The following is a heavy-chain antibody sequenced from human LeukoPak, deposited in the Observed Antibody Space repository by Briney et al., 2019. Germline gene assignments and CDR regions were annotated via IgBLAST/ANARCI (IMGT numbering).Heavy chain of an antibody. CDR1: GGSISSYY. CDR2: IYYSGST. Sequence: SETLSLTCTVSGGSISSYYWSWIRQPPGKGLEWIGYIYYSGSTNYNPSLKSRVAISLDTSKNQFSLKLTSVTAADTAVYYCARVLSGYSYGVFDYWGQGTLVTVSS. CDR3: ARVLSGYSYGVFDY. V-gene: IGHV4-59*01. J-gene: IGHJ4*02. D-gene: IGHD5-18*01.